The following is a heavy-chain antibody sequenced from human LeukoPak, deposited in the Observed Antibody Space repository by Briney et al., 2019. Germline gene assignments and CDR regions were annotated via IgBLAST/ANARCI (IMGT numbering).Heavy chain of an antibody. CDR2: IKEDGSEK. CDR1: GFTFSYYW. Sequence: GGSLRLSCAASGFTFSYYWMSWVRQAPGKGLEWVANIKEDGSEKYYVDSVKGRFTIPRDNAKNSLYLQMNSLRVEDTAVYYCARAHSSSWNYWGQGTLVTVSS. J-gene: IGHJ4*02. D-gene: IGHD6-13*01. CDR3: ARAHSSSWNY. V-gene: IGHV3-7*01.